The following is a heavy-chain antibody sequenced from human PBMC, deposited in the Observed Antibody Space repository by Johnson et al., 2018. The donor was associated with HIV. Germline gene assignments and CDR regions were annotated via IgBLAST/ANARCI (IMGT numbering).Heavy chain of an antibody. V-gene: IGHV3-23*04. D-gene: IGHD1-26*01. CDR2: ISGSGGST. Sequence: EKLVESGGGLVQPGGSLRLSCAASGFTFSSYAMSWVRQAPGKGLEWVSAISGSGGSTNYADSVKGRFTISRDNSKNTLYLQMNSLRAEDTAVYYCARQYRNSGSRTGAFDIWGQGTMVTVSS. CDR3: ARQYRNSGSRTGAFDI. CDR1: GFTFSSYA. J-gene: IGHJ3*02.